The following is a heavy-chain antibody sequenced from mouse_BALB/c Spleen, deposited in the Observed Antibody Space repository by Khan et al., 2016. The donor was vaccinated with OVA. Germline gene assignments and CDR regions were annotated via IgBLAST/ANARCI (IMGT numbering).Heavy chain of an antibody. V-gene: IGHV1-69*02. Sequence: QVQLQQSGAELVRPGASVKLSCKASGYTFTSYWINWVKQRPGQGLEWIGNIYPSDSYTNYNQKFKDKATLTVDKSSSTAYMQLSSPTSEDSAVYYCTIYGNLAGFAYWGQGTLVTVSA. CDR1: GYTFTSYW. CDR3: TIYGNLAGFAY. J-gene: IGHJ3*01. CDR2: IYPSDSYT. D-gene: IGHD2-1*01.